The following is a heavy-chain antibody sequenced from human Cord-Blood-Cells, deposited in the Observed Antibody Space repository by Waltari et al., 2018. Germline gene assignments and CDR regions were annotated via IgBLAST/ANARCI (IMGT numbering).Heavy chain of an antibody. J-gene: IGHJ6*03. CDR2: IIPIFGTA. Sequence: QVQLVQSGAEVKKPGSSVKVSCKASGGTFSSYAISWVRQAPGQGREWMGGIIPIFGTANDAQKFQGRVTITADESTSTASMELSSLRSEDTAVYYCARASSIGYGSGSYYYYYYMDVWGKGTTVTVSS. D-gene: IGHD3-10*01. CDR3: ARASSIGYGSGSYYYYYYMDV. CDR1: GGTFSSYA. V-gene: IGHV1-69*01.